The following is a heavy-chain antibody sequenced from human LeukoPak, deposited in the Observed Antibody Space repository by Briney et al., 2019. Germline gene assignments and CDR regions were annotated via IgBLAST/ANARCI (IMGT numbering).Heavy chain of an antibody. D-gene: IGHD1-14*01. CDR2: ISSSGEA. Sequence: SETLSLTCAVSGGSITTTSFSWAWIRQPPGQDMEWIATISSSGEAYYHPSLMSRVTISIDTSKNQFSLDLTSVTAADTGLFYCAKFKPRTGFDYWGQGILVIVSS. CDR1: GGSITTTSFS. J-gene: IGHJ4*02. V-gene: IGHV4-39*01. CDR3: AKFKPRTGFDY.